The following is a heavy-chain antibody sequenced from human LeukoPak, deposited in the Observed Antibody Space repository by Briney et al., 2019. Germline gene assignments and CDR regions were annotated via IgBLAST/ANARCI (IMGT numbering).Heavy chain of an antibody. J-gene: IGHJ6*03. CDR2: IYTSGST. Sequence: SETLSLTCTVSGGSISSFYWNWIRRPAGKGLEWIGRIYTSGSTNYNPSLKSRVTMSIDTSKNQFSLDLNSVTAADTAVYYCARARYGSGSYHYMDVWGKGTTVTISS. V-gene: IGHV4-4*07. CDR1: GGSISSFY. CDR3: ARARYGSGSYHYMDV. D-gene: IGHD3-10*01.